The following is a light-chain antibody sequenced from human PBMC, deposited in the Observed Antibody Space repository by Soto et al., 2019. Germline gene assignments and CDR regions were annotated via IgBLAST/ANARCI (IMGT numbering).Light chain of an antibody. V-gene: IGLV2-14*03. Sequence: QSALTQPASVSGSPGQSITISCTGTSSDVGGYNYVSWYQQHPGKAPKLMIYDVSYRPSGVSNRFSGSESGNTASLTISGLQAEDEADYYCSSYTSSSTYVFGTGTQLTVL. J-gene: IGLJ1*01. CDR1: SSDVGGYNY. CDR2: DVS. CDR3: SSYTSSSTYV.